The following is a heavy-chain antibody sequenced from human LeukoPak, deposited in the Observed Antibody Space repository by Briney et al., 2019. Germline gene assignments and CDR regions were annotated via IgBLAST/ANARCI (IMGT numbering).Heavy chain of an antibody. Sequence: PSETLSLTCTVSGDSISSYYWSWIRQPAERGLEWLGHIYTSGSTNSYTSGSTDYNPSLKSRVTISLDRSKNQFSLKLSSVTAADTAVYYCASSQRWGYDSSGYSRRDAFDIWGQGTMVTVSS. J-gene: IGHJ3*02. V-gene: IGHV4-4*07. CDR3: ASSQRWGYDSSGYSRRDAFDI. CDR1: GDSISSYY. CDR2: IYTSGSTNSYTSGST. D-gene: IGHD3-22*01.